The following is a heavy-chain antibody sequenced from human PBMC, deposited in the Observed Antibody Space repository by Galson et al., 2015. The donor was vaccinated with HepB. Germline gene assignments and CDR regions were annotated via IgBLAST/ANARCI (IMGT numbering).Heavy chain of an antibody. CDR1: GYTFTGYY. D-gene: IGHD4-17*01. CDR2: INPNSGGT. V-gene: IGHV1-2*06. Sequence: SVKVSCKASGYTFTGYYMHWVRQAPGQGLEWMGRINPNSGGTNYAQKFQGRVTMTRDTSISTAYMELSRLRSDDTAVYYCARDMAYGEHPGAFDIWGQGTMVTVSS. J-gene: IGHJ3*02. CDR3: ARDMAYGEHPGAFDI.